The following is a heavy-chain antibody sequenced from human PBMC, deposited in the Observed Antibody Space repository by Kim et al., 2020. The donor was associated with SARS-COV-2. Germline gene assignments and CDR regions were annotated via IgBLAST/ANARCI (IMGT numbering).Heavy chain of an antibody. Sequence: GGSLRLSCVVSGFNSNNYAMSWVRQAPGKGLEWVSAITKYDGRTYYADSVKGRFTISRDISKNTVFLQMNSLRADDTALHYCAKDHPASGWPTFEYWGQGTLVTVSS. D-gene: IGHD6-19*01. CDR2: ITKYDGRT. J-gene: IGHJ4*02. V-gene: IGHV3-23*01. CDR1: GFNSNNYA. CDR3: AKDHPASGWPTFEY.